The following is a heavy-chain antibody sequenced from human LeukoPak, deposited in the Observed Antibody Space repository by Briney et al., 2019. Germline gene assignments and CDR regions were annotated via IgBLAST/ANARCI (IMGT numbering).Heavy chain of an antibody. CDR1: GFTFSSYW. CDR2: INSDGSST. CDR3: ARGRSGQWLVQSYFDY. Sequence: TGGSLRLSCAASGFTFSSYWMHWVRQAPGKGLVWVSRINSDGSSTSYADSVKGRFTISRDNAKNTLYLQMNSLRAEDTAVYYCARGRSGQWLVQSYFDYWGQGTLVTVSS. V-gene: IGHV3-74*01. D-gene: IGHD6-19*01. J-gene: IGHJ4*02.